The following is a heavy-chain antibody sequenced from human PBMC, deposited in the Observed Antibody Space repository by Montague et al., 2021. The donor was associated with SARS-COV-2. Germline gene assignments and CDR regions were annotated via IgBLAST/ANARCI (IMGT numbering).Heavy chain of an antibody. CDR2: INHRGST. D-gene: IGHD3-22*01. CDR3: ARGRQHITMVVVVVTGGEYYFDF. Sequence: SETLSLTCAVYDGSFSDNSWTWIRQPPAKGLERIGEINHRGSTNYNPSPKSRVSMSVDTSKNQFSLKMTSVTAADTAVYYCARGRQHITMVVVVVTGGEYYFDFWGQGTLVAVSS. V-gene: IGHV4-34*01. J-gene: IGHJ4*02. CDR1: DGSFSDNS.